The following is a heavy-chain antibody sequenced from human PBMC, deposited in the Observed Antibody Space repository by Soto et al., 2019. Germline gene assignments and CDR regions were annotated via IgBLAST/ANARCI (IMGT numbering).Heavy chain of an antibody. CDR1: QFTFNIDA. Sequence: EVQLLESGGGLVQYGESLTLSCVASQFTFNIDAMTWVRQAPGKGLEWVSSMSGSGASIYYADSVKGRFTISRDKAKKTLYLQMNILRAEDTAVYWCARDNWNGAYYGLDVWGQGTTVTVS. J-gene: IGHJ6*02. CDR3: ARDNWNGAYYGLDV. V-gene: IGHV3-23*01. D-gene: IGHD1-20*01. CDR2: MSGSGASI.